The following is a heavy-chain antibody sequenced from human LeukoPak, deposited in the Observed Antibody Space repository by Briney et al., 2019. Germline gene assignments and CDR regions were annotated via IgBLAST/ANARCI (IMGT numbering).Heavy chain of an antibody. D-gene: IGHD4-11*01. V-gene: IGHV3-33*01. Sequence: GGSLRLSCAASGFTFSSYGMHWVRQAPGKGLEWVAVIWYDGSNKYYADSVKGRFTISRDNSKNTLYLQMNSLRAEDTAVYYCARGPLHDYLVVWGQGTLVTVSS. CDR2: IWYDGSNK. J-gene: IGHJ4*02. CDR3: ARGPLHDYLVV. CDR1: GFTFSSYG.